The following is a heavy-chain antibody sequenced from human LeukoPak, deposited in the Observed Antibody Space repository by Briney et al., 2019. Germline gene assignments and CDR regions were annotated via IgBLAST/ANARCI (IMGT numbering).Heavy chain of an antibody. CDR1: GFSVTTQI. Sequence: GGSLRLSCAVSGFSVTTQIMSWVRQAPGKGPEWVSLVYSSGDTYYADSVKGRFTISRDNSKNILYLQMRGLKAEDTAVYFCAGDVDTSMPDAFDVWGQGTLVTVSS. V-gene: IGHV3-53*05. D-gene: IGHD5-18*01. J-gene: IGHJ3*01. CDR3: AGDVDTSMPDAFDV. CDR2: VYSSGDT.